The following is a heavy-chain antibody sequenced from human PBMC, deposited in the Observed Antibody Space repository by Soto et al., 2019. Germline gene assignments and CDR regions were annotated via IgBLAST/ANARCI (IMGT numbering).Heavy chain of an antibody. CDR2: ISAGTGNT. V-gene: IGHV1-18*04. CDR1: GYTFFTYG. J-gene: IGHJ6*02. CDR3: ARPRGGPAAPGSGMDV. Sequence: QVQLVQSAAEVRKPGASVKVSCKTSGYTFFTYGINCVRQAPGQGLEWMGWISAGTGNTDYAQEVQGRLTMTTDTSTSTAYMELRSLTSDDTAVYFCARPRGGPAAPGSGMDVWGQGTTVSVSS. D-gene: IGHD2-2*01.